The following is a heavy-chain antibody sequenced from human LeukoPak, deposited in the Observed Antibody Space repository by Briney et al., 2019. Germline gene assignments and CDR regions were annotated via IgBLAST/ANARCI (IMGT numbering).Heavy chain of an antibody. J-gene: IGHJ1*01. Sequence: SSETLSLPCAVYGESFSGYYWSWIRQPPGKGLEWVWDINHSGSTNYNTCPKSRVTTPVDQSKNHFLFEHNSLTAADTAVYYCAIGCYYDSSGYSLDQHWGQGTLVTVSS. CDR2: INHSGST. V-gene: IGHV4-34*01. CDR1: GESFSGYY. D-gene: IGHD3-22*01. CDR3: AIGCYYDSSGYSLDQH.